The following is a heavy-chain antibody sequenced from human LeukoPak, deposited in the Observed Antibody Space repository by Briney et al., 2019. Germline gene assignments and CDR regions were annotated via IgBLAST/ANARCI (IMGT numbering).Heavy chain of an antibody. Sequence: SETLSLTCTVSGGSISSSNYYWGWIRQPPGKGLEWIGSIYYSGSTYYNPSLKSRVTISVDTSKNQFSLKLSSVTAADTAVYYCARNGCSGGSCFDAFDIWGQGTMVTVSS. V-gene: IGHV4-39*01. J-gene: IGHJ3*02. CDR3: ARNGCSGGSCFDAFDI. CDR2: IYYSGST. D-gene: IGHD2-15*01. CDR1: GGSISSSNYY.